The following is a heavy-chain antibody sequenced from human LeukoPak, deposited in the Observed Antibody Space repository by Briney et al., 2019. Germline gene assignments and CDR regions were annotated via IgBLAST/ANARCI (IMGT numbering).Heavy chain of an antibody. CDR1: GYSFTSNW. V-gene: IGHV5-51*01. CDR3: ARHPSDY. Sequence: GESLQISCKASGYSFTSNWSSRVGQMPGKGLECMGIIYPGYSDTRYSPSFQGQVTISADKSISTAYLQWSSLKASDTAMYYCARHPSDYWGQGTLVTVSS. J-gene: IGHJ4*02. CDR2: IYPGYSDT.